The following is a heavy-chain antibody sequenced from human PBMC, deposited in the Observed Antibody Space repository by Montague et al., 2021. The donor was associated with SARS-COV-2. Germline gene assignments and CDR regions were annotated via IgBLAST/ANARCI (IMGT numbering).Heavy chain of an antibody. Sequence: SETLSLTCSVSGGSVSSYYLNWIRQTPGKGLEWIGNIYYSGSTNYNPSLKSRVTISVDTSKNQFSLKLSSVTAADTAVYYCARGRPPHYYDNSGHFLHGWFDPWGQGTLVTVS. J-gene: IGHJ5*02. CDR1: GGSVSSYY. CDR2: IYYSGST. V-gene: IGHV4-59*02. CDR3: ARGRPPHYYDNSGHFLHGWFDP. D-gene: IGHD3-22*01.